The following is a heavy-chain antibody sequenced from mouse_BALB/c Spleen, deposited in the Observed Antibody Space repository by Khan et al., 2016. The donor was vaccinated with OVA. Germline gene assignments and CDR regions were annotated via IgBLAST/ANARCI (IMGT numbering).Heavy chain of an antibody. V-gene: IGHV1S136*01. CDR3: AREASSWDFSFPY. CDR2: INPYNAGT. CDR1: GYTFTNYV. J-gene: IGHJ3*01. Sequence: VQLKESGPELVEPGASVKMSCKASGYTFTNYVMHWVKQKPGQGLEWIGYINPYNAGTRYNVKFKGKATLTSDISSTTAYMELSSLTSEDSSVYYCAREASSWDFSFPYWGQGTLVTVSA. D-gene: IGHD4-1*01.